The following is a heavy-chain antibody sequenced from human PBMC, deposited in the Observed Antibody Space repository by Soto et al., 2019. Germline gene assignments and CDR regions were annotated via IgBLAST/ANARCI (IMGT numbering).Heavy chain of an antibody. D-gene: IGHD2-2*01. CDR3: AREGPFVPSVVVPAAVSGLLDY. V-gene: IGHV3-20*04. J-gene: IGHJ4*02. Sequence: EVQLVESGGGVVRPGGSLRLSCAASGFTFDDYGMSWVRQAPGKGLEWVSGINWNGGSTGYADSVKGRFTISRDNAKNSRYLQMNSLRAEDTALYYSAREGPFVPSVVVPAAVSGLLDYWGQGALVTVSS. CDR2: INWNGGST. CDR1: GFTFDDYG.